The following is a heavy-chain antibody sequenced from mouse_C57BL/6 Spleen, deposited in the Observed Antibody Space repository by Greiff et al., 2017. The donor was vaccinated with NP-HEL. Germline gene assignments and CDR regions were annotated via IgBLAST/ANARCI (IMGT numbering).Heavy chain of an antibody. Sequence: EVKLVESGGGLVKPGGSLKLSCAASGFTFSDYGMHWVRQAPEKGLEWVAYISSGSSTIYYADTVKGRFTISRDNAKNNLFLQMTSLRSEDTAMYYCARPYSNYVYYAMDYWGQGTSVTVSS. CDR2: ISSGSSTI. CDR3: ARPYSNYVYYAMDY. V-gene: IGHV5-17*01. J-gene: IGHJ4*01. D-gene: IGHD2-5*01. CDR1: GFTFSDYG.